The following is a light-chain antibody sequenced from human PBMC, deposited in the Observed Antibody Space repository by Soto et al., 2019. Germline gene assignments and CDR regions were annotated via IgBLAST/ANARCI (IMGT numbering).Light chain of an antibody. CDR3: QKYNSAPQT. V-gene: IGKV1-27*01. Sequence: DIQMTQSPSSLSASVGDRVTITCRASQGISNYLAWYQQKPGKVPKLLIYAASTLQSDLPSRFSGSGSGTDFTLTISSLQPEDDATYYSQKYNSAPQTFGQGTRLEI. J-gene: IGKJ5*01. CDR1: QGISNY. CDR2: AAS.